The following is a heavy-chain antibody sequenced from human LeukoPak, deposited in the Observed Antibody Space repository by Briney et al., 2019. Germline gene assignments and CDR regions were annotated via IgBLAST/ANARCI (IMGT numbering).Heavy chain of an antibody. V-gene: IGHV4-39*07. CDR2: IYYSGST. CDR1: GGSISSSSYY. Sequence: SETLSLTCTVSGGSISSSSYYWGWIRQPPGKGLEWIGSIYYSGSTYYNPSLKSRVTISVDTSKNQFSLKLSSVTAADTAVYYCARVLMASSSVTFDYWGQGTLVTVSS. CDR3: ARVLMASSSVTFDY. D-gene: IGHD6-13*01. J-gene: IGHJ4*02.